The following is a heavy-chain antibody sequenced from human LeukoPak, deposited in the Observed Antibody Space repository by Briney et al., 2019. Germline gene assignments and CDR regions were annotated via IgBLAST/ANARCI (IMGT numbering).Heavy chain of an antibody. CDR1: GYTFTGYY. CDR3: ARGSGHRPPNDY. CDR2: INPNSGGT. Sequence: ASVKVSCKASGYTFTGYYMHWVRQAPGQGLEWMGWINPNSGGTNYAQKFQGRVTMTRDTSVSTAYMELSRLRSDDTAVYYCARGSGHRPPNDYWGQGTLVTVSS. V-gene: IGHV1-2*02. D-gene: IGHD6-19*01. J-gene: IGHJ4*02.